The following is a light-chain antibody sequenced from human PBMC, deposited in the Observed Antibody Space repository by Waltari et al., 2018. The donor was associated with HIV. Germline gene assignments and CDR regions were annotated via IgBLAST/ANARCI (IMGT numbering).Light chain of an antibody. V-gene: IGLV1-47*01. J-gene: IGLJ3*02. Sequence: QSVLPQQPSASGTPGPRVTISCSGSSSNIGSNSVSWYQQLPGTAPKLRIYRNNQRPSGVPDRFSGSKSGTSASLAISGLRSEDEAHYYCAAWGDSPSGVVFGGGTKLTVL. CDR2: RNN. CDR3: AAWGDSPSGVV. CDR1: SSNIGSNS.